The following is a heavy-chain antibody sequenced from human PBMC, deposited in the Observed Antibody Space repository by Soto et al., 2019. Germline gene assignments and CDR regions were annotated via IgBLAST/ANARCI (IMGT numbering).Heavy chain of an antibody. CDR1: GDSVSSNSAA. J-gene: IGHJ6*02. Sequence: SQTLSLTCAISGDSVSSNSAAWNWIRQSPSRGLEWLGRTYYRSKWYNDYAVSVKSRITINPDTSKNQSSLQLNSVTPEDTAVYYCAREGYSSSWDAGVGYYYYYYGMDVWGQGTTVTVSS. CDR3: AREGYSSSWDAGVGYYYYYYGMDV. D-gene: IGHD6-13*01. CDR2: TYYRSKWYN. V-gene: IGHV6-1*01.